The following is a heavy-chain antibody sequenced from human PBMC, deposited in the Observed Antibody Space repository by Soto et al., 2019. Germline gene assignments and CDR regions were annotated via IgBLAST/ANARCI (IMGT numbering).Heavy chain of an antibody. Sequence: ASVKVSCKASGYTFTGYYMHWVRQAPGQGLEWMGWINPNSGGTNYAQKFQGWVTMTRDTSISTAYMELSRLRSDDTAVYYCARDSRRPDYDFWSGYPYYFDYWGQGTLVTVS. V-gene: IGHV1-2*04. CDR1: GYTFTGYY. J-gene: IGHJ4*02. D-gene: IGHD3-3*01. CDR3: ARDSRRPDYDFWSGYPYYFDY. CDR2: INPNSGGT.